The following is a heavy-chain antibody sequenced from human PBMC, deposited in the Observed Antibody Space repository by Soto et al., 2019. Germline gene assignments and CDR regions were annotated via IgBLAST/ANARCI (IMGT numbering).Heavy chain of an antibody. CDR3: ARSQSTNNYYYMDV. CDR1: SGSISSSNW. CDR2: IYHSGST. V-gene: IGHV4-4*02. D-gene: IGHD2-2*01. Sequence: SETLSLTCAVSSGSISSSNWWSWVRQPPGKGLEWIGEIYHSGSTNYNPSLKSRVTISVDKSKNQFSLKLSSVTAADTAVYYCARSQSTNNYYYMDVWGKGTTVTVSS. J-gene: IGHJ6*03.